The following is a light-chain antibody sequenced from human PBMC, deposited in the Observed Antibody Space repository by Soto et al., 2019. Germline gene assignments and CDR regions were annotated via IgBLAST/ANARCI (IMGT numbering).Light chain of an antibody. CDR2: DAS. J-gene: IGKJ4*01. CDR1: QSITNS. CDR3: QQRSNWPSVT. V-gene: IGKV3-11*01. Sequence: ESVLTQSPATLSPSPGDRATLSCRASQSITNSLAWYRHQPGQPPRLLIYDASKRATGIPARFIGSGSGTHFTLTISSLEPEDFGLYYCQQRSNWPSVTFGGGTKVDIK.